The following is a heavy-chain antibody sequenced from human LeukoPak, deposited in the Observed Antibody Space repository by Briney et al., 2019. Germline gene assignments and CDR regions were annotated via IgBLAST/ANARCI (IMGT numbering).Heavy chain of an antibody. CDR2: ISYDGSNK. CDR1: GFTFSSYG. Sequence: GRSLRLSCAASGFTFSSYGMHWVRQAPGKGLEWVAVISYDGSNKYYADSVKGRFTISRDNSKNSLYLQMNSLRAEDTAVYYCARDWPSSWYSGGRQRVNWFDPWGQGTLVTVSS. D-gene: IGHD6-13*01. CDR3: ARDWPSSWYSGGRQRVNWFDP. V-gene: IGHV3-30*03. J-gene: IGHJ5*02.